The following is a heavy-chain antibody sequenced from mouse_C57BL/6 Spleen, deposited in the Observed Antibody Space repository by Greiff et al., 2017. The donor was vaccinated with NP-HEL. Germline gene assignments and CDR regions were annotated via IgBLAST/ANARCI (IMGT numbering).Heavy chain of an antibody. V-gene: IGHV14-4*01. Sequence: EVQLQQSGAELVRPGASVKLSCTASGFNIKDDYMHWVKQRPEQGLEWIGWIDPENGDTEYASKFQGKATITADTSSNTAYLQLSSLTSEDTAVYYCTAHRQLRNYFDYWGQGTTLTVSS. CDR3: TAHRQLRNYFDY. J-gene: IGHJ2*01. D-gene: IGHD3-2*02. CDR2: IDPENGDT. CDR1: GFNIKDDY.